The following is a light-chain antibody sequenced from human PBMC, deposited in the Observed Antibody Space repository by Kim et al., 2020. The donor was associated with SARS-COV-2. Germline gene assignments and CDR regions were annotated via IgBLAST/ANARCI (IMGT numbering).Light chain of an antibody. CDR3: QQHYIYPLT. V-gene: IGKV1-8*01. Sequence: APRGDRVTITCRASQDISNSLAWYQQKPGKAPELLIYDAFTLQSGVSPRFSGSRSGTDFTLTISSLQSEDFATYYCQQHYIYPLTFGGGTKVDIK. J-gene: IGKJ4*01. CDR2: DAF. CDR1: QDISNS.